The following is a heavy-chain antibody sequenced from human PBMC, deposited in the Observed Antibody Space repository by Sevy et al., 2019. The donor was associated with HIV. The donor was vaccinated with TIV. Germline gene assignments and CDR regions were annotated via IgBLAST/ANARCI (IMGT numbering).Heavy chain of an antibody. CDR3: AGRRGYWSGGSCYPGGGTFDY. D-gene: IGHD2-15*01. Sequence: SETLSLTCTVSGGSISSSSYYWGWIRQPPGKGLEWIGSIYYSGSTYYNPSLKSRVTISVDTSKNQFSLKLSSVTAAGTAVYYCAGRRGYWSGGSCYPGGGTFDYWGQGTLVTVSS. V-gene: IGHV4-39*01. J-gene: IGHJ4*02. CDR1: GGSISSSSYY. CDR2: IYYSGST.